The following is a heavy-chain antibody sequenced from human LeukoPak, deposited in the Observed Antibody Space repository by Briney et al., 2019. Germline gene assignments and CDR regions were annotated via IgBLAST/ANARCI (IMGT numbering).Heavy chain of an antibody. Sequence: SETLSLTCTVSGGSISGYYWTWTRQPPGKGLEWIGQIHYSGKTDYNPSFRSRITISVDTSKNQMFLKLSSVTAADTAVYYCARFGFYYDIDVWGQGTTVTVSS. CDR1: GGSISGYY. V-gene: IGHV4-59*01. CDR3: ARFGFYYDIDV. D-gene: IGHD3-16*01. J-gene: IGHJ6*02. CDR2: IHYSGKT.